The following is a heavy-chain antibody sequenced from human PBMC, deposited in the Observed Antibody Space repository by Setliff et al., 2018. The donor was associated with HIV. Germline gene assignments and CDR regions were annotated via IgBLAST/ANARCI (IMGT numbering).Heavy chain of an antibody. Sequence: PSETLSLTCTVSGYSISSGYYWGWIRQPPGKGLEWIGSIYYSGSTYYNPSLKSRVTISVDTSRNQFSLKLTSVTAADTAVYYCARELGLGTFYYDSTGNPKANALDIWGQGTMVTVSS. V-gene: IGHV4-38-2*02. CDR1: GYSISSGYY. CDR2: IYYSGST. CDR3: ARELGLGTFYYDSTGNPKANALDI. J-gene: IGHJ3*02. D-gene: IGHD3-22*01.